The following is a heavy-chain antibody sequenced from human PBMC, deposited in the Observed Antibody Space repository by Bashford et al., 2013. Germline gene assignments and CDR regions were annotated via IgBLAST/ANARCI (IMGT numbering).Heavy chain of an antibody. V-gene: IGHV1-2*02. J-gene: IGHJ6*02. CDR2: INPNSGGT. D-gene: IGHD3-3*01. Sequence: WVRQAPGQGLEWMGWINPNSGGTNYAQKFQGRVTMTRDTSISTAYMELSRLRSDDTAVYYCARGITIFGVVIAWGYYYGMDVWGQGTTVTVSS. CDR3: ARGITIFGVVIAWGYYYGMDV.